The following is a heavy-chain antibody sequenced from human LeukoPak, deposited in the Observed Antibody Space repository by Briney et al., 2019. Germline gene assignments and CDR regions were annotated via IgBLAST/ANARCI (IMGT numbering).Heavy chain of an antibody. D-gene: IGHD6-19*01. CDR3: AKSAPGYSSGWFDN. J-gene: IGHJ5*02. CDR1: GFTFSSYA. CDR2: ISGSGGST. Sequence: GGSLRLSFPASGFTFSSYAMSWVRQAPGNGLDWVSAISGSGGSTYYADSVKGRFTISRENSKNTLYLQMNSLRAEDTAVYYCAKSAPGYSSGWFDNWGQGTLVTVSS. V-gene: IGHV3-23*01.